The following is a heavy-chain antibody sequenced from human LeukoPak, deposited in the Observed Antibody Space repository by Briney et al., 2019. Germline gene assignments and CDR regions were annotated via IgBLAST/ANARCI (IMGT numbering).Heavy chain of an antibody. CDR2: IYTSGST. Sequence: SETLSLTCTVSGGSISSYYWSWIRQPAGKGLEWIGRIYTSGSTNYNPSLKSRVTISVDTSKNQFSLKLSSVTAADTAVYYCAREREDGSGSSPFDYWGQGTLVTVSS. CDR1: GGSISSYY. V-gene: IGHV4-4*07. CDR3: AREREDGSGSSPFDY. D-gene: IGHD3-10*01. J-gene: IGHJ4*02.